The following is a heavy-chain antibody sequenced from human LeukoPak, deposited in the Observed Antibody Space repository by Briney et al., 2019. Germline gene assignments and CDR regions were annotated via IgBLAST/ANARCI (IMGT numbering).Heavy chain of an antibody. CDR3: AKRVPYSSSSVYFDS. Sequence: PGGSLRLSCAASGFTFSTYGMSWVRQAPGKGLEWVSATADTGSDTYYADSVKGRFTISRDNSKNTLHLQMNSLTADDTAIYFCAKRVPYSSSSVYFDSWGQGTLVTVSS. D-gene: IGHD6-6*01. CDR2: TADTGSDT. CDR1: GFTFSTYG. J-gene: IGHJ4*02. V-gene: IGHV3-23*01.